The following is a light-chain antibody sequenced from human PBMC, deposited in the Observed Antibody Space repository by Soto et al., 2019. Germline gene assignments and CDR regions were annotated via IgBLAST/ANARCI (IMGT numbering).Light chain of an antibody. CDR2: GAS. CDR3: QQYGSSGT. Sequence: EIVLTQSPGTLSLSPGEGATLSCRASQSFGGNYLAWYQQKPGQAPRLLIYGASNRATGIPDRFSGSGSGTDFTLTISRLEPEDFAVYYCQQYGSSGTFGQGTKVDIK. V-gene: IGKV3-20*01. J-gene: IGKJ1*01. CDR1: QSFGGNY.